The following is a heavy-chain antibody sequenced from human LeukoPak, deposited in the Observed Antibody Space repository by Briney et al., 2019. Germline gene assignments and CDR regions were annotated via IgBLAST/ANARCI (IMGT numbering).Heavy chain of an antibody. J-gene: IGHJ6*02. CDR1: GFTFSSYW. Sequence: GGSLRLSCAASGFTFSSYWMSWVRQAPGKGLEWVANIKQDGSEKYYVDSVKGRFTISRDNAKNSLHLQMNSLRAEDTAVYYCAREDGSSWYRAYYYYYGMDVWGQGTTVTVSS. CDR3: AREDGSSWYRAYYYYYGMDV. CDR2: IKQDGSEK. V-gene: IGHV3-7*01. D-gene: IGHD6-13*01.